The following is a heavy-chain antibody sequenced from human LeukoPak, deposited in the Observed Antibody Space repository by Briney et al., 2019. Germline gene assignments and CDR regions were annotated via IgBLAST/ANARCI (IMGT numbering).Heavy chain of an antibody. V-gene: IGHV4-34*01. J-gene: IGHJ3*02. CDR2: INHSGGT. CDR1: GGSFSGFY. Sequence: PSETLSLTCAVYGGSFSGFYWSWIRQPPGKGLEWIGDINHSGGTNYIPSLKSRVTISVDTSKNQFSLKVISMTAADTAVYYCTKSDGYGLIRICGRGTMVTVSS. CDR3: TKSDGYGLIRI. D-gene: IGHD3-10*01.